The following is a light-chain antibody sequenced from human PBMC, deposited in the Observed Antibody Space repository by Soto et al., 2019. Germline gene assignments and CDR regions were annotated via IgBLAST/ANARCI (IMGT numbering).Light chain of an antibody. Sequence: DIVMTQSPDSLAVSLGERATINCKSSQSLLYNSDNRNYLAWYQQKPGKSPKLLITWASIRESGVPDRFSGSGSETDFTLTISSLQAEDVAVYYCQQYYNTPQVTFCPGTNVDIK. CDR1: QSLLYNSDNRNY. CDR3: QQYYNTPQVT. V-gene: IGKV4-1*01. J-gene: IGKJ3*01. CDR2: WAS.